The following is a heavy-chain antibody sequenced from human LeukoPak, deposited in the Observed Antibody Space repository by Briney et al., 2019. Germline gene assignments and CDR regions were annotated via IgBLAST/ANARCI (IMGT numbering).Heavy chain of an antibody. CDR2: MNPNSGNT. CDR1: GYTFTSYD. D-gene: IGHD2-15*01. J-gene: IGHJ4*02. V-gene: IGHV1-8*03. CDR3: ARGLYCSGGSCYLYYFDY. Sequence: ASVKVSCKAPGYTFTSYDINWVRQATGQGLEWMGWMNPNSGNTGYAQKFQGRVTITRNTSISTAYMELSSLRSEDTAVYYCARGLYCSGGSCYLYYFDYWGQGTLVTVSS.